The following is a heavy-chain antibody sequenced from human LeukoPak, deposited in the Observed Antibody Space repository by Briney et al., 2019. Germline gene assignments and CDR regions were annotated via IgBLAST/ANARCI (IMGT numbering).Heavy chain of an antibody. CDR2: INPNSGGT. D-gene: IGHD6-13*01. V-gene: IGHV1-2*02. Sequence: ASVKVSCKASGYTFTGYYMHWVRQAPGQGLEWMGWINPNSGGTNYAQKFQGRVTMTRDTSISTAYMELSRLRSDDTAVYYCAREAAAGHSWFDPWGQGTLVTVSS. J-gene: IGHJ5*02. CDR1: GYTFTGYY. CDR3: AREAAAGHSWFDP.